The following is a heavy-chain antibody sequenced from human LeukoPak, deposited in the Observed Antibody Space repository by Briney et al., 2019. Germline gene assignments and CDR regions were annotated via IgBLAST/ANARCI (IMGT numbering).Heavy chain of an antibody. CDR3: ARGGCCTTTSCDFDW. J-gene: IGHJ4*02. CDR2: IHHTGTT. V-gene: IGHV4-59*02. CDR1: GNSVSSFF. D-gene: IGHD2-8*01. Sequence: PSETLSLTCTVSGNSVSSFFWNWIRQPPGKGLEWIGYIHHTGTTNYNPSLKSRVAISVDTSKNQFSLKLSSVTVADTAVYFCARGGCCTTTSCDFDWWGQGTPVTVSS.